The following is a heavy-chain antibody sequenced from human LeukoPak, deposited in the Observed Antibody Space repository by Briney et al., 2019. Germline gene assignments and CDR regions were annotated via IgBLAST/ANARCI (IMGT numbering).Heavy chain of an antibody. CDR1: GFTLNMYS. V-gene: IGHV3-48*02. CDR2: ISSASSAI. J-gene: IGHJ6*02. Sequence: PGGSLRLSCAASGFTLNMYSMNWVRQAPGKGPEWVSYISSASSAIYYADSVKGRFTSSRDSAKNSLYLQMNSLRDEDTAVYYCARARPPVYYGMDVWGQGTTVTVSS. CDR3: ARARPPVYYGMDV.